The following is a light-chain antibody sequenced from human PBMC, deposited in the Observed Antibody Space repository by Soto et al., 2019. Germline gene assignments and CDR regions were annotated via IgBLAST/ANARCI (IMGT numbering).Light chain of an antibody. CDR2: EVG. V-gene: IGLV2-18*02. CDR1: SSDIGRFNR. Sequence: QSVLTQPPSVSGSPGQSVTISCTGTSSDIGRFNRVSWYRQPPGAAPKLIIYEVGNRPSGVPDRFSGSKSGYTASLTISGLQAEDEADYFCSSSTTSSTLVFGGGTKVTVL. CDR3: SSSTTSSTLV. J-gene: IGLJ2*01.